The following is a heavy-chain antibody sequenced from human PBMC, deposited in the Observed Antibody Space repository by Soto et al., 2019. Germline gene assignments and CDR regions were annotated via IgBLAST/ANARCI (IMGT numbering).Heavy chain of an antibody. D-gene: IGHD6-13*01. V-gene: IGHV1-3*01. CDR2: INAGNGNT. CDR3: ARDGRIAAAGPYYFDY. J-gene: IGHJ4*02. Sequence: ASVKVSCKASGYTFTSYAMHWVRQAPGQRLEWMGWINAGNGNTKYSQKFQGRVTITRDTSASTAYMELSSLRSEDTAVYYCARDGRIAAAGPYYFDYWGQGTLVTVSS. CDR1: GYTFTSYA.